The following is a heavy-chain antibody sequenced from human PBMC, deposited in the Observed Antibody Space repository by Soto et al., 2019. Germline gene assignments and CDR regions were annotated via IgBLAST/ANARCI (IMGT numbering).Heavy chain of an antibody. CDR2: MFPGDSTT. V-gene: IGHV5-51*01. CDR3: ARVVIGYCSSTSCPADY. Sequence: GESLKISCKGSGFTFTAYWIGWVRQMPGKGLGWMGIMFPGDSTTRYSPSFQGQVTMSADKSISAAYLQWNSLKASDTAMYYCARVVIGYCSSTSCPADYWGQGALVTVSS. CDR1: GFTFTAYW. D-gene: IGHD2-2*01. J-gene: IGHJ4*02.